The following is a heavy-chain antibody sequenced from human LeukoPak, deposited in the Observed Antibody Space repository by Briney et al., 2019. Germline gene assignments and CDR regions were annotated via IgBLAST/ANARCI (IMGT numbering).Heavy chain of an antibody. Sequence: SETLSLTCAVYGGSFSGYYWSWIRQPPGKGLEWIGEINHSGSTNYNPSRKSRVTISVDTSKNQFSLKLSSVTAADTAVYYCARGSAYCGGDCYTNYNWFDPWGQGTLVTVSS. CDR3: ARGSAYCGGDCYTNYNWFDP. J-gene: IGHJ5*02. V-gene: IGHV4-34*01. CDR1: GGSFSGYY. CDR2: INHSGST. D-gene: IGHD2-21*02.